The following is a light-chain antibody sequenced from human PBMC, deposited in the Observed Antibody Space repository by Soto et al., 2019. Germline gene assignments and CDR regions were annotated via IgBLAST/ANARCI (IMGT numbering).Light chain of an antibody. Sequence: EIVMTQSPATLSVSPGERATLSCRASQSITGNLTWYQQKPGQAPRLLIYDASTRATGIPARFSGRGSGTEFTLTISSLQSEDFAVYSCHQYHNWTFGQGTKVDIK. CDR1: QSITGN. J-gene: IGKJ1*01. CDR3: HQYHNWT. V-gene: IGKV3-15*01. CDR2: DAS.